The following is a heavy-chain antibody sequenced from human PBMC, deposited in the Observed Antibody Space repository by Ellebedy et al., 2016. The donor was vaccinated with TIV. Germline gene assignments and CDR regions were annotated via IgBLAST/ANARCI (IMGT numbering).Heavy chain of an antibody. CDR1: GFTFSSYS. CDR3: ARGSGDLPFDY. V-gene: IGHV3-21*01. J-gene: IGHJ4*02. D-gene: IGHD4-17*01. Sequence: PGGSLRLSCAASGFTFSSYSMNWVRQAPGKGLEWVSFFSSSGTYIYYADSLKGRFTISRDSAKNSLYLQMNSLRAEDTAVYYSARGSGDLPFDYWGQGTLVTVSS. CDR2: FSSSGTYI.